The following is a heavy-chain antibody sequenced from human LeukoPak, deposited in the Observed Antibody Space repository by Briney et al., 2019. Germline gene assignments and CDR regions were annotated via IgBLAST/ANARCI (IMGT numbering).Heavy chain of an antibody. CDR2: IHHSGST. CDR3: ARHEGGHNNFHY. CDR1: GGSISSGNW. D-gene: IGHD5-24*01. Sequence: PSGTLSLTCAVSGGSISSGNWWSWVRQPPGKGLEWIGEIHHSGSTNYNPSLQSRVTISVDTSKNQFSLSLGSVTAADTALYYCARHEGGHNNFHYWGQGTLVTVSS. V-gene: IGHV4-4*02. J-gene: IGHJ4*02.